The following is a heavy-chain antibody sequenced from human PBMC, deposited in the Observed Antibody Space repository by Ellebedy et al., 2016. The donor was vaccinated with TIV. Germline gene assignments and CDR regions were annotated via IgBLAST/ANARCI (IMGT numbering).Heavy chain of an antibody. CDR2: ISVYNGHT. D-gene: IGHD3-22*01. CDR3: ARSNGYEFDY. V-gene: IGHV1-18*04. CDR1: GYTFASHG. J-gene: IGHJ4*02. Sequence: AASVKVSCKASGYTFASHGISWVRQAPGQGLEWMGWISVYNGHTNYAQNLQGRVTLTTDTSAGTAYMDLRTLRSDDTAVYYCARSNGYEFDYWGQGTLVTVSS.